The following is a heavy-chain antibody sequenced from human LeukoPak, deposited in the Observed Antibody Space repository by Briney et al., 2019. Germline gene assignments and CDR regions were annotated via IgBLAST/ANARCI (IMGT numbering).Heavy chain of an antibody. CDR3: AKESGNFDY. J-gene: IGHJ4*02. CDR1: GLPISDFA. CDR2: ISGDGVST. Sequence: TGGSLRLSCVSSGLPISDFAMRWVRQAPGKGLEWVSLISGDGVSTFYADSVKGRFSISRDNSKNSLYLVMNSLRTEDAAMYHCAKESGNFDYWGQGTLVAVSS. V-gene: IGHV3-43*02.